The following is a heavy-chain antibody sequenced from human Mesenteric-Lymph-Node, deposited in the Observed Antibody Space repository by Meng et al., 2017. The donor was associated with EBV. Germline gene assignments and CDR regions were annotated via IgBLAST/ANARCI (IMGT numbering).Heavy chain of an antibody. CDR2: IYHSGST. D-gene: IGHD5-24*01. J-gene: IGHJ4*02. CDR1: GGSISSSNW. V-gene: IGHV4-4*02. Sequence: VELQQSGPGLVKPSGTLSLTCAVSGGSISSSNWWSWVRQPPGKGLEWIGEIYHSGSTNYNPSLKSRVIIAVDKSNNQFSLRLSSVTAADTAVYYCARVGYNYVYYFDFWGQGTLVTVSS. CDR3: ARVGYNYVYYFDF.